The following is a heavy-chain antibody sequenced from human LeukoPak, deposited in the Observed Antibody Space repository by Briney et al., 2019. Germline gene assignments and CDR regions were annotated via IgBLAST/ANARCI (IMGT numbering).Heavy chain of an antibody. J-gene: IGHJ4*02. CDR2: IWYDGSNK. V-gene: IGHV3-33*06. CDR1: GFTFSSYG. Sequence: GGSLRLSCAASGFTFSSYGMHWVRQAPGKGLEWVAVIWYDGSNKYYADSVKGRFTISRDNSKNTLYLQMNSLRAEDTAVYYCAKRRYRAAGRIAIDYWGQGTLVTVSS. CDR3: AKRRYRAAGRIAIDY. D-gene: IGHD6-13*01.